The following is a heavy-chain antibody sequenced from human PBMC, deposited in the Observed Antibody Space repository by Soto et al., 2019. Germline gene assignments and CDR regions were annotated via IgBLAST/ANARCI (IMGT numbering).Heavy chain of an antibody. J-gene: IGHJ6*03. D-gene: IGHD3-3*01. CDR3: ARVHIARDLWSGYQNDYYYMDV. CDR1: GFTFSSYW. CDR2: IKQDGSEK. Sequence: GGSLRLSCAASGFTFSSYWMSWVRQAPGKGLEWVANIKQDGSEKYYVDSVKGRFTISRDNAKNSLYLQMNSLRAEDTAVYYCARVHIARDLWSGYQNDYYYMDVWGKGTTVTVSS. V-gene: IGHV3-7*01.